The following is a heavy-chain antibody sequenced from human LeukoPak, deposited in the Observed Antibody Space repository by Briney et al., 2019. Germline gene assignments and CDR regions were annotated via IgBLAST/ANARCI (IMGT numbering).Heavy chain of an antibody. V-gene: IGHV3-66*01. CDR3: ARDLGMDGSGNKYYYYYGMDV. J-gene: IGHJ6*02. CDR2: IYSGGST. Sequence: GGSLRLSCAASGFTVSSNYMSWVRQAPGKGLEWVSVIYSGGSTYYADSVKGRFTISRDNSKNTLYLQMNSLRAEDTAVYYCARDLGMDGSGNKYYYYYGMDVWGQGTTVTVSS. CDR1: GFTVSSNY. D-gene: IGHD3-10*01.